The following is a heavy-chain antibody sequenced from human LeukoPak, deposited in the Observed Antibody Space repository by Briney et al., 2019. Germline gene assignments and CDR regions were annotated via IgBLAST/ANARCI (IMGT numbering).Heavy chain of an antibody. J-gene: IGHJ4*02. CDR1: GGSFSGYY. CDR3: ARGRGDHDY. CDR2: INHSGST. D-gene: IGHD4-17*01. V-gene: IGHV4-34*01. Sequence: SETPSLTCAVYGGSFSGYYWSWIRQPPGKGLEWIGEINHSGSTNYNPSLKSRVTISVDTSKSQFSLKLSSVTAADTAVYYCARGRGDHDYWGQGTLVTVSS.